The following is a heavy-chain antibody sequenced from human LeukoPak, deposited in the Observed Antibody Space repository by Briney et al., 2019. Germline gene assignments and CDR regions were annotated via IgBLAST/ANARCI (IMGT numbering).Heavy chain of an antibody. CDR1: CGSISSGDYY. D-gene: IGHD3-22*01. CDR2: MYYSGST. J-gene: IGHJ5*02. Sequence: ASETLSPPRTVSCGSISSGDYYWSWIRQPPGKGLEWIAYMYYSGSTYYTPSLKSRVTMSADTSKNQLSLKLSYVTAADTAVYYCARPYYYDSRIDPWGQGILVTVS. CDR3: ARPYYYDSRIDP. V-gene: IGHV4-30-4*01.